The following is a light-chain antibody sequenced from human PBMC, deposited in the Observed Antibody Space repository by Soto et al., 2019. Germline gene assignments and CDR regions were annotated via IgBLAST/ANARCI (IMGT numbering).Light chain of an antibody. CDR1: QSVASSY. V-gene: IGKV3-20*01. J-gene: IGKJ1*01. CDR2: GAS. Sequence: TQSPATLSVSPGDRATLSCRASQSVASSYLAWYQQKPGQAPRLLIYGASSRAAATPDRFSGSGSGTDFTLTISRLEPEDFAVYYCQQYGSSPRTFGQGTKVDI. CDR3: QQYGSSPRT.